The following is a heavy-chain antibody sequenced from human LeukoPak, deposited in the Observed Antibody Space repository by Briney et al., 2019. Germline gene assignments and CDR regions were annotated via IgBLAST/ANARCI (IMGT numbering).Heavy chain of an antibody. V-gene: IGHV1-2*02. CDR3: ARGTIAVAQYDAFDI. Sequence: ASVKVSCKASGYTFTGYYMHWVRQAPGQGLEWMGWINPNSGGTNYAQKFQGRVTMTRDTSISTAYMELSRLRSDDTAVYYCARGTIAVAQYDAFDIWGQGTMVTVSS. CDR1: GYTFTGYY. D-gene: IGHD6-19*01. CDR2: INPNSGGT. J-gene: IGHJ3*02.